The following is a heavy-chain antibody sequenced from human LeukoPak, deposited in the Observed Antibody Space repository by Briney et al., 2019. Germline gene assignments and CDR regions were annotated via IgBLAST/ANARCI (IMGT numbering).Heavy chain of an antibody. V-gene: IGHV5-51*01. J-gene: IGHJ4*02. D-gene: IGHD2-8*02. CDR2: IYPGDSDT. CDR1: GYTFSSYW. Sequence: GESLKISCKVSGYTFSSYWIGWVRQMPGEGLEGMGIIYPGDSDTRYSPSFEGRVTISAAPTISTAYLQWTSLKASDTAMYYCARSTGGTGPADYWGQGTLVTVSS. CDR3: ARSTGGTGPADY.